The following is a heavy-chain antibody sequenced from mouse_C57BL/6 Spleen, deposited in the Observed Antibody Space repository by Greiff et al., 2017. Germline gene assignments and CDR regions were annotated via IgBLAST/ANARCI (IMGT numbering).Heavy chain of an antibody. Sequence: QVQLQQPGAELVMPGASVKLSCKASGYTFTSYWMHWVKQRPGQGLEWIGEIDPSDSYTNYNQKFKGKSTLTVDKSSSTAYMQLSSLTSEDSAVYYCARSGYYGNYEGFAYWGQGTLVTVSA. V-gene: IGHV1-69*01. CDR1: GYTFTSYW. D-gene: IGHD2-1*01. CDR3: ARSGYYGNYEGFAY. J-gene: IGHJ3*01. CDR2: IDPSDSYT.